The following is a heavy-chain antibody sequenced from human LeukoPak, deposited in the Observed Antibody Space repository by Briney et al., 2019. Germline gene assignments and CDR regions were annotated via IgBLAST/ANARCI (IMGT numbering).Heavy chain of an antibody. CDR1: GGSKY. Sequence: PSETLSLTCTVSGGSKYWSWIRQPAGKGLEWIGRFYISGNIKHNPSLRSRVTMSADTSTNQFSLKVNSVTAEDTAVYYCAIGDSGSGGYSYWGQGTLVTVSS. V-gene: IGHV4-4*07. CDR3: AIGDSGSGGYSY. CDR2: FYISGNI. D-gene: IGHD2-15*01. J-gene: IGHJ4*02.